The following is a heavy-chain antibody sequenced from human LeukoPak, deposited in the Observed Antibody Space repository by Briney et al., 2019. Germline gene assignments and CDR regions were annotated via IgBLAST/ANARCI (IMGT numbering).Heavy chain of an antibody. D-gene: IGHD6-13*01. CDR1: GFTFSSYW. CDR3: ARDIEAAGLFLDY. CDR2: MKYDGSEK. J-gene: IGHJ4*02. Sequence: GGSLRLSCAASGFTFSSYWMSWVRQAPGKGLEWVANMKYDGSEKYYVDSVKVRFTISRDNAKNSLYLQMNSLRAEDTAVYYCARDIEAAGLFLDYWGQGTLVTVSS. V-gene: IGHV3-7*01.